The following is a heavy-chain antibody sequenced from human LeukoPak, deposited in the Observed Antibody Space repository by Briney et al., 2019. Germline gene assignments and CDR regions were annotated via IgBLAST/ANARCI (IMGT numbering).Heavy chain of an antibody. CDR3: ARGGGSSGREFDY. CDR1: GGSVRSYY. CDR2: IYHDGKS. J-gene: IGHJ4*02. Sequence: SETLSLTCTVSGGSVRSYYWTWLRQSAGKGLEWIGRIYHDGKSDSSLSLKSRVLMSIDTSKNQFSLNLLSVTAADTAVYYCARGGGSSGREFDYWGQGTLVTVSS. V-gene: IGHV4-4*07. D-gene: IGHD2-15*01.